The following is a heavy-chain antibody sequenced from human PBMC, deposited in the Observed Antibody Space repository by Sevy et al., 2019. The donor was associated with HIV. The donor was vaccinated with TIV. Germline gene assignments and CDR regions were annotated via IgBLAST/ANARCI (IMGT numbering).Heavy chain of an antibody. CDR3: AKDRSGHYDY. V-gene: IGHV3-30*18. CDR1: GFTFSSYG. D-gene: IGHD2-15*01. J-gene: IGHJ4*02. CDR2: ISYDGSNK. Sequence: GGSLRLSCAASGFTFSSYGMHWVRQAPGKGLEWVAVISYDGSNKYYADSVKGRFTISRDNSKNTLYLQMNSLRAEDTAVYYCAKDRSGHYDYWGQGTLVTVSS.